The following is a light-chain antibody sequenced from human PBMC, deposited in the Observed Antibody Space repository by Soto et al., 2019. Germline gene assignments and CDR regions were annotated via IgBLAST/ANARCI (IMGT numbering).Light chain of an antibody. V-gene: IGLV2-23*02. Sequence: QPVLTQPASVSGSPVQSITILSTGTSSYIGSYDLVSWYQQHPGKAPRLIIYEVTKRPSGVSNRFSGSKSGSTASLTFSGLQAEDEADYFCCSYAGVSTFVFGTGTKVTVL. J-gene: IGLJ1*01. CDR2: EVT. CDR3: CSYAGVSTFV. CDR1: SSYIGSYDL.